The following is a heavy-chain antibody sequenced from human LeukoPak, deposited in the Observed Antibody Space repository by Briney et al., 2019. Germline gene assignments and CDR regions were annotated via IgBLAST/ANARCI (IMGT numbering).Heavy chain of an antibody. CDR2: IIPILGIA. CDR1: GGTFSSYA. V-gene: IGHV1-69*04. J-gene: IGHJ6*03. CDR3: ASHSSSWYTQYYYYYYMDV. D-gene: IGHD6-13*01. Sequence: ASVKVSCKASGGTFSSYAISWVRQAPGQGLEWMGRIIPILGIANYAQKFQGRVTITADKSTSTAYMELSSLRSEDTAVYYCASHSSSWYTQYYYYYYMDVWGKGTTVTVSS.